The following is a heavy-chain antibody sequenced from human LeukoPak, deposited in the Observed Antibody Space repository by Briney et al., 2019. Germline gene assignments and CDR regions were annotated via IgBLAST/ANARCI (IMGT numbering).Heavy chain of an antibody. CDR2: IKHEGSEK. Sequence: PGGSLRLSCAASGFTFSSHWMSWVRQAPGKGLEWVANIKHEGSEKYYLDSVKGRFTISRDNAKNSLYLQMDSLRAEDTALYYSAKDSAMVPYGMDVWGQGTTVTVSS. J-gene: IGHJ6*02. D-gene: IGHD5-18*01. CDR3: AKDSAMVPYGMDV. V-gene: IGHV3-7*03. CDR1: GFTFSSHW.